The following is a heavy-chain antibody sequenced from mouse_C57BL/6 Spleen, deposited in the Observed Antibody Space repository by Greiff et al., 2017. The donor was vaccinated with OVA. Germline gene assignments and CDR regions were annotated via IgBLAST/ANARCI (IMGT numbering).Heavy chain of an antibody. CDR1: GYTFTSYW. J-gene: IGHJ1*03. CDR2: IDPSDSYT. Sequence: QVQLQQPGAELVMPGASVKLSCKASGYTFTSYWMHWVKQRPGQGLEWSGEIDPSDSYTNYNQKFKGKSTLTVDKSSSTAYMQLSSLTSEDSAVYYWARSGNLLLRYSYWYFGVWGTGTTVTVSS. CDR3: ARSGNLLLRYSYWYFGV. V-gene: IGHV1-69*01. D-gene: IGHD1-1*01.